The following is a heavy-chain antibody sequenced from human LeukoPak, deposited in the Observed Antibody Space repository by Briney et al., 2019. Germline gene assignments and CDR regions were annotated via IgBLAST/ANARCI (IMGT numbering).Heavy chain of an antibody. CDR2: INPNSGGT. V-gene: IGHV1-2*02. J-gene: IGHJ4*02. CDR3: ARDPWLGESDYFDY. CDR1: GYTFTGYY. Sequence: ASVKVSCKASGYTFTGYYMHWVRQAPGQGLEWMGWINPNSGGTNYAQKFQGRVTMTRDTSISTAYMELSRLRSDDTAVYYCARDPWLGESDYFDYWGQGTLVTVSS. D-gene: IGHD3-16*01.